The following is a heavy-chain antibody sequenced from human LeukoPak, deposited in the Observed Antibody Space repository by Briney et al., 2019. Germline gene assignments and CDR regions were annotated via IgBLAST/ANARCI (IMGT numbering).Heavy chain of an antibody. D-gene: IGHD6-19*01. J-gene: IGHJ4*02. V-gene: IGHV3-53*01. Sequence: GGSLRLSCAASGFIFSQYSMNWVRQAPGKGLEWVSVIYSGGSTYYADSVKGRFTISRDNSKNTLYLQMNSLRAEDTAVYYCASIKVAVAGSGAWGQGTLVTVSS. CDR1: GFIFSQYS. CDR2: IYSGGST. CDR3: ASIKVAVAGSGA.